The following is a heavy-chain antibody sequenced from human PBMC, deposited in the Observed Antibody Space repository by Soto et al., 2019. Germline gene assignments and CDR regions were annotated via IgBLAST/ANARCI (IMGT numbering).Heavy chain of an antibody. Sequence: EVQLVESGGGLVQPGGSLRLSCAASGFTLSSFWMHWVRQAPGKGLVWVSRINGDGSTTSYADSVKGRFDISRDNAKNIMYLQMNRLRAEETAVYYCVRSKDGSNLIAEYWGQGTLVTVSS. D-gene: IGHD4-4*01. CDR1: GFTLSSFW. CDR3: VRSKDGSNLIAEY. CDR2: INGDGSTT. J-gene: IGHJ4*02. V-gene: IGHV3-74*01.